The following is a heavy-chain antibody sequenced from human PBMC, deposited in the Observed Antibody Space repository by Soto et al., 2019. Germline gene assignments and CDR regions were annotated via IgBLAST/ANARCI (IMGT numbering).Heavy chain of an antibody. CDR3: ARGGYYDNTWGKLSHYGLGV. CDR2: ISPYNDYT. D-gene: IGHD3-16*01. Sequence: QVQLVQSAGEVKKPGASVKVSCKASGYTFIRYGITWVRQAPGQGLEWMGWISPYNDYTIYAQKLQGRVTMTTDTSTXXXYXXLRSLKSDDTAVYYCARGGYYDNTWGKLSHYGLGVWGQGTSVTVSS. V-gene: IGHV1-18*01. J-gene: IGHJ6*02. CDR1: GYTFIRYG.